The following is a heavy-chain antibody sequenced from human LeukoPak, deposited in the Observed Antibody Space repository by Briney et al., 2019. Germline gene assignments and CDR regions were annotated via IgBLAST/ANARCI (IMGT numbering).Heavy chain of an antibody. CDR2: ISLTGLT. J-gene: IGHJ4*02. V-gene: IGHV4-4*02. CDR1: GGSISNTNW. CDR3: SRENGAFSPFGY. Sequence: SETLSLTYGVSGGSISNTNWRSWVRQPPGQGLEWIGEISLTGLTHYNPSLESRVTVSLDKSKNQLSLNLTSVTAADTAVYYYSRENGAFSPFGYWGQGTLVAVLS. D-gene: IGHD2-8*01.